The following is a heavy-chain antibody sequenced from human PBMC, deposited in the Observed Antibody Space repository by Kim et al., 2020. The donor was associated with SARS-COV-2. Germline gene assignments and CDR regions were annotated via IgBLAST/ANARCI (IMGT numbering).Heavy chain of an antibody. CDR2: INTNTGNP. D-gene: IGHD3-22*01. J-gene: IGHJ6*02. CDR3: ARVGAITVAITMIRSYYYGMDV. Sequence: ASVKVSCKASGYTFTSYAMNWVRQAPGQGLEWMGWINTNTGNPRYAQGFTGRFVFSLDTSVSTAYLQISSLKAEDTAVYYCARVGAITVAITMIRSYYYGMDVWGQGTTVTVSS. CDR1: GYTFTSYA. V-gene: IGHV7-4-1*02.